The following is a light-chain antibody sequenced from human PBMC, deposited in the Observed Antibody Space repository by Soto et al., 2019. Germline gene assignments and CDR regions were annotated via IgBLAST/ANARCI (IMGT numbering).Light chain of an antibody. J-gene: IGKJ5*01. Sequence: IVLTQSPATLSLSPGERATLSCRASQSVSNSLACYQQKPGQPPRLLIYDVSVRASGVPVRISGSGSGTDFTLTISRLEPEDFALYYCQQYGGSPITFGLGTRLEIK. V-gene: IGKV3-11*01. CDR2: DVS. CDR3: QQYGGSPIT. CDR1: QSVSNS.